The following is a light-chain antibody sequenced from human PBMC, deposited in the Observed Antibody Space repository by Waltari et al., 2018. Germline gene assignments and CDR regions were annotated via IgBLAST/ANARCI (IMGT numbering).Light chain of an antibody. CDR3: QQSYSTPRT. J-gene: IGKJ1*01. V-gene: IGKV1-39*01. CDR2: AAS. Sequence: IQMTQSPPSLSPSVGDRDTITCRASQGISSYLSWYQQKPGKAPNLLIYAASSLQSGVPSRFSGSGSGTDFTLTISSLQPEDFATYYCQQSYSTPRTFGQGTRVEIK. CDR1: QGISSY.